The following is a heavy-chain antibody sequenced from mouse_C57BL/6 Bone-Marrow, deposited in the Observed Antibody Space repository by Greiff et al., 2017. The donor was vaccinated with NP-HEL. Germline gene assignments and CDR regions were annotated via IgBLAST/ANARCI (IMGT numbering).Heavy chain of an antibody. CDR3: TTRTTVVPYAMDY. D-gene: IGHD1-1*01. V-gene: IGHV14-4*01. CDR2: IDPENGDT. CDR1: GFNIKDDY. J-gene: IGHJ4*01. Sequence: EVQRVESGAELVRPGASVKLSCTASGFNIKDDYMHWVKQRPEQGLEWIGWIDPENGDTEYASKFQGKATITADTSSNTAYLQLSSLTSEDTAVYYCTTRTTVVPYAMDYWGQGTSVTVSS.